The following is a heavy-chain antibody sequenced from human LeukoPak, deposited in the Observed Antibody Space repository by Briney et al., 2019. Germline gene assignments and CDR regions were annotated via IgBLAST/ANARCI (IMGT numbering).Heavy chain of an antibody. V-gene: IGHV3-30*18. CDR3: AKDSFDQTLNY. Sequence: GGSLRLSCAASGFTFSNAWMSWVRQAPGKGLEWVAVISYDGSNKYYADSVKGRFTISRDSSKNTLYLQMNSLRAEDTAIYYCAKDSFDQTLNYWGQGTLVTVSS. CDR1: GFTFSNAW. J-gene: IGHJ4*02. CDR2: ISYDGSNK. D-gene: IGHD2-2*01.